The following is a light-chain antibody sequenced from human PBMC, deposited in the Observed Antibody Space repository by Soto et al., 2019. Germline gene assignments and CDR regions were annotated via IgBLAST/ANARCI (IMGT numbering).Light chain of an antibody. V-gene: IGLV1-40*01. J-gene: IGLJ1*01. CDR3: QYYDSSMSGYV. Sequence: QSVLTQPPSVSGAPGQRVTISCTGSSSNIGAGYYVHWYQQLPGTAPKLLIYGNSNRPSGVPDRFSGSKSGTSASLAITGLQAEDEADYYCQYYDSSMSGYVFGTGTKLTVL. CDR2: GNS. CDR1: SSNIGAGYY.